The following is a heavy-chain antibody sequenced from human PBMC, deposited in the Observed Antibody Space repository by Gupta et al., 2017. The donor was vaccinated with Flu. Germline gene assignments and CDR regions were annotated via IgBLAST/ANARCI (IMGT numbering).Heavy chain of an antibody. CDR1: GFTFSDHY. Sequence: QVQLVESGGDLVKPGGSLRLSCAASGFTFSDHYMSWIRQAPGKGLEWVSYISSRGSSIYYADSVKGRFTISRDNAKNSLYLQMNSLRAEDTAVYYCARADYGDPPRPRGFDPWGQGTLVTVSS. J-gene: IGHJ5*02. CDR3: ARADYGDPPRPRGFDP. CDR2: ISSRGSSI. D-gene: IGHD4-17*01. V-gene: IGHV3-11*01.